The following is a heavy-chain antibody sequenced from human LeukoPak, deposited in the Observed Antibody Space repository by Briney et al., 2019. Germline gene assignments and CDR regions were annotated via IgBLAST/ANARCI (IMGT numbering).Heavy chain of an antibody. CDR1: GFTFSNYW. CDR2: IKQDGSEK. Sequence: PGGSLRLSCAASGFTFSNYWMTWVRQAPGKGLELAANIKQDGSEKYYVDSVKGRFTISRDNAKNSLSLHMNRLRAEDTAVYFCARSCGTPSCTSYYYYGLDVWGQGSTVTVSS. V-gene: IGHV3-7*01. D-gene: IGHD2-2*01. CDR3: ARSCGTPSCTSYYYYGLDV. J-gene: IGHJ6*02.